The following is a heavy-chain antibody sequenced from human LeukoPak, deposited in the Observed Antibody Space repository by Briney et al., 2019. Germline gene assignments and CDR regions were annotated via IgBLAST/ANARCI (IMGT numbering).Heavy chain of an antibody. J-gene: IGHJ3*02. Sequence: PSQALSLTCTVSGDSISSGGYYWSWTRQPPGKGLEWIGYIYYSGSTNYNPSLKSRVTISVDTSKNQFSLKLSSVTAAGTAVYYCARGARGGYNPDNIWGQGTMVTVSS. V-gene: IGHV4-61*08. CDR3: ARGARGGYNPDNI. CDR1: GDSISSGGYY. D-gene: IGHD5-24*01. CDR2: IYYSGST.